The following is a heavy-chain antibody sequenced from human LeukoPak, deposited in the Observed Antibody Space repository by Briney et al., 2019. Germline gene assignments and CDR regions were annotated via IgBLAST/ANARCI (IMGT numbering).Heavy chain of an antibody. V-gene: IGHV4-61*02. D-gene: IGHD4-17*01. J-gene: IGHJ4*02. CDR2: IYTSGST. Sequence: SETLSLTCTVSGGSISSGSYYWSWIRQPAGKGLEWIGRIYTSGSTNYNPSLKSRVTISVDTSKNQFSLKLSSVTAADTAVYYCARAVYGDYVDYWGQGTLVTVSS. CDR1: GGSISSGSYY. CDR3: ARAVYGDYVDY.